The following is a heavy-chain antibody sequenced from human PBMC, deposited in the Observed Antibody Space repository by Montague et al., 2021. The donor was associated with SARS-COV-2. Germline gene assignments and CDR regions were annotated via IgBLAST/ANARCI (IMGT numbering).Heavy chain of an antibody. J-gene: IGHJ6*02. V-gene: IGHV3-66*02. CDR1: GLTVSSNY. CDR2: IYSGGST. CDR3: ARDSYGMDV. Sequence: SLRLSCAASGLTVSSNYMSWVRQAPGKGLEWVSVIYSGGSTYYADSVNGRFTISRDNSKNTLYLQMNSLRDEDTAVYYCARDSYGMDVWGQGTTVTVPS.